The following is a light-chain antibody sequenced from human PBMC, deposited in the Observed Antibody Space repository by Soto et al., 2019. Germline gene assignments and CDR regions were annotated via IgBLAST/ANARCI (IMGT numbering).Light chain of an antibody. CDR1: SSNIGSNY. CDR2: RNN. Sequence: QSVLTQPPSASGTPGQRVTISCSGSSSNIGSNYVYWYQQLPGTAPKLLIYRNNQRPSGVSNRFSGSKSGNTASLTISGLQAEDEADYYCGTYTGSSTLLFGGGTKLTVL. CDR3: GTYTGSSTLL. V-gene: IGLV1-47*01. J-gene: IGLJ2*01.